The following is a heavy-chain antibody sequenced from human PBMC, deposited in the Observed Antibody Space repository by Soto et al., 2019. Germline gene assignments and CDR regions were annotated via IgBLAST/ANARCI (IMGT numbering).Heavy chain of an antibody. CDR2: INPNSGGT. D-gene: IGHD2-2*01. Sequence: ASVKVSCKASGYTFTGYYMHWVRQAPGQGLEWMGWINPNSGGTNYAQKFQGWVTMTRDTSISKAYMELSRLRSDDTAVYYCARAPYCSSTSCIFDPWGQGTLVTVSS. CDR1: GYTFTGYY. V-gene: IGHV1-2*04. J-gene: IGHJ5*02. CDR3: ARAPYCSSTSCIFDP.